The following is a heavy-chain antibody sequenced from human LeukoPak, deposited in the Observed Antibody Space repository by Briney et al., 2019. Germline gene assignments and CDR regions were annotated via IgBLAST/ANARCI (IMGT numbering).Heavy chain of an antibody. CDR2: FNTDGSST. Sequence: GGSLRLSCAASGFTFSSYWMHWVRQAPGKGLVWVSRFNTDGSSTSYADSVKGRFTISRDNAKNTLYLQMNSLRAEDTAVYYCARETRLWFGDAWVYYFDYWGQGTLVTVSS. CDR3: ARETRLWFGDAWVYYFDY. V-gene: IGHV3-74*01. D-gene: IGHD3-10*01. J-gene: IGHJ4*02. CDR1: GFTFSSYW.